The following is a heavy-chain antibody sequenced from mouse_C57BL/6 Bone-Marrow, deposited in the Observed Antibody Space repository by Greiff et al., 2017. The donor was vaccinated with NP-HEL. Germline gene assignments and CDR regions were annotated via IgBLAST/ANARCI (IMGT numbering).Heavy chain of an antibody. V-gene: IGHV1-54*01. J-gene: IGHJ3*01. CDR3: ARGFAY. CDR1: GYAFTNYL. Sequence: QVQLQQSGAELVRPGTSVTVSCKASGYAFTNYLIEWVKQRPGQGLEWIGVINPGSGGTNYNEKFKGKATLTADKSSSTAYMQLSGLTSEDSAVYFCARGFAYWGQGTLVTVSA. CDR2: INPGSGGT.